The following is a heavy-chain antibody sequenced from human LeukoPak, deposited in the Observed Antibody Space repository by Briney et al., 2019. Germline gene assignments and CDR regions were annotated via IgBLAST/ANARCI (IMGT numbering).Heavy chain of an antibody. Sequence: SVKVSCKASGYTFTSYGISWVRQAPGQGLEWMGRIIPMLDIQNYAQKFQGRVTITADKSTSTAYMELSSLRSEDTAVYYCASERGPTQYFDYWGQGTLVTVSS. CDR2: IIPMLDIQ. CDR3: ASERGPTQYFDY. V-gene: IGHV1-69*04. CDR1: GYTFTSYG. J-gene: IGHJ4*02. D-gene: IGHD3-10*01.